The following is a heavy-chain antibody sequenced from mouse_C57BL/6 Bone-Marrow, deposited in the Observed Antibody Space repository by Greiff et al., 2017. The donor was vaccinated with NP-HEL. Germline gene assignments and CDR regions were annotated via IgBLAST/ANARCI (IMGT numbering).Heavy chain of an antibody. Sequence: VQLQQSGPELVKPGASVKISCKASGYTFTDYYMNWVKQSHGKSLEWIGDINPNNGGTSYNQKFKGKATLTVDKSSSTAYMELRSLTSEDSAVYYCARGITTSYWGQGTRVTVSA. V-gene: IGHV1-26*01. CDR3: ARGITTSY. CDR2: INPNNGGT. J-gene: IGHJ3*01. CDR1: GYTFTDYY. D-gene: IGHD1-1*01.